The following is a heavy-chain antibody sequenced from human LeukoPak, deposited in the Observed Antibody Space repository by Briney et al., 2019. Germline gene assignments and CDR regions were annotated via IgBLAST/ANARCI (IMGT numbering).Heavy chain of an antibody. Sequence: SETLSLTCTVSGGSISSGSYYWSWIRQPAGKGLEWIGRIYTSGSTNYNPSLKSRVTMSVDTSKNQFSLKLSSVTAADTAVYYCARLVIAAAGTLGFDYWGQGTLVTVSS. J-gene: IGHJ4*02. CDR3: ARLVIAAAGTLGFDY. D-gene: IGHD6-13*01. V-gene: IGHV4-61*02. CDR1: GGSISSGSYY. CDR2: IYTSGST.